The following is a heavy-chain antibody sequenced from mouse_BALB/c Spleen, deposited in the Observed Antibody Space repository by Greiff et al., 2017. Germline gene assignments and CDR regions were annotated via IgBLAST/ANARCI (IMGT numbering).Heavy chain of an antibody. CDR1: GYAFSSYW. CDR2: IYPGDGDT. CDR3: ARLGGRAMDY. D-gene: IGHD1-1*02. V-gene: IGHV1-80*01. Sequence: VKLQESGAELVRPGSSVKISCKASGYAFSSYWMNWVKQRPGQGLEWIGQIYPGDGDTNYNGKFKGKATLTADKSSSTAYMQLSSLTSEDSAVYFCARLGGRAMDYWGQGTSVTVSS. J-gene: IGHJ4*01.